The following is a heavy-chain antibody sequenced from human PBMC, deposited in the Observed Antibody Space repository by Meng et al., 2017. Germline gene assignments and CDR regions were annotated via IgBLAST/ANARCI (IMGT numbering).Heavy chain of an antibody. CDR1: VGSFSGYY. J-gene: IGHJ4*02. Sequence: VQLPQRGAGLLKPSEPLPLPCAVYVGSFSGYYWSWIRQPPGKGLEWIGEINHSGSTNYNPSLKSRVTISVDTSKNQFSLKLSSVTAADTAVYYCASSGYSYGYRFDYWGQGTLVTVSS. CDR3: ASSGYSYGYRFDY. V-gene: IGHV4-34*01. D-gene: IGHD5-18*01. CDR2: INHSGST.